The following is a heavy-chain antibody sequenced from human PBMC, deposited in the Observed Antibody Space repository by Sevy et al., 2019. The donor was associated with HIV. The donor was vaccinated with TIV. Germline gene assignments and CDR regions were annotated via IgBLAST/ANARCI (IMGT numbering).Heavy chain of an antibody. CDR2: IYYSGST. V-gene: IGHV4-39*01. D-gene: IGHD3-9*01. CDR1: GDSITTYNYY. CDR3: ARHGSGGNFDWLTF. Sequence: SETLSLTCTVSGDSITTYNYYWGWIRQSPRKGLEWIGSIYYSGSTDYNPSLRSRVTMSVDTSKNQFSLRLSSVTAADTAGYYCARHGSGGNFDWLTFWGQRTLVTVSS. J-gene: IGHJ4*02.